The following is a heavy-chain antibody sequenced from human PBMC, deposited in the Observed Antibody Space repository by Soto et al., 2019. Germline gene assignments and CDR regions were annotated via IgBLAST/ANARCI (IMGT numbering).Heavy chain of an antibody. V-gene: IGHV3-53*01. CDR3: AKDGRGSGSHYNSFGY. Sequence: EVQLVESGGGLIQPGGSLKLSCAASGFTVGNNYMSWVRQAPGKGLEWVSLIYSTGTTKYADSVKGRFTVSRDNAKNTQYLQMHSLRAADTAVYYCAKDGRGSGSHYNSFGYWGQGTLVTVSS. CDR1: GFTVGNNY. D-gene: IGHD3-10*01. CDR2: IYSTGTT. J-gene: IGHJ4*02.